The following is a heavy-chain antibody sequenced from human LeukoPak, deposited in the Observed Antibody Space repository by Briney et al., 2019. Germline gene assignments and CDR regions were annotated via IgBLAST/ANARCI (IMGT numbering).Heavy chain of an antibody. Sequence: GASVKVSCMASGYTFTSYGISWVRQAPGQGLEWMGWISAYNGNTNYAQKLQGRVTMTTDTSTSTAYMELRSLRSDDTAVYYCARDSDCSSTSCYYWFDPWGQGTLVTVSS. J-gene: IGHJ5*02. V-gene: IGHV1-18*01. CDR1: GYTFTSYG. CDR3: ARDSDCSSTSCYYWFDP. CDR2: ISAYNGNT. D-gene: IGHD2-2*01.